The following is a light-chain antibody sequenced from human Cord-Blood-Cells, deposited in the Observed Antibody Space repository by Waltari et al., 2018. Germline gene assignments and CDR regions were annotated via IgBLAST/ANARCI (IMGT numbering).Light chain of an antibody. J-gene: IGKJ4*01. Sequence: DIQMTQSPSSLSAAAGDRVNITCRASQSISSYLNWYQQKPGKAPKLLIYAASSLQSGVPSRFSGSGSGTDFTLTISSLQPEDFATYYCQQSYSTPVTFGGGTKVEIK. CDR3: QQSYSTPVT. CDR2: AAS. CDR1: QSISSY. V-gene: IGKV1-39*01.